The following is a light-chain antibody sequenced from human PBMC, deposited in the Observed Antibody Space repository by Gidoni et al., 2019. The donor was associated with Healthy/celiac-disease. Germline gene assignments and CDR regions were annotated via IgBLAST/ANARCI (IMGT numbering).Light chain of an antibody. J-gene: IGKJ1*01. V-gene: IGKV4-1*01. Sequence: DIVMTQSPDSLAVSLGERATINCKSSQSVLYSSNNKNYLAWYQQKPGQPPKLLIYWASTRESGVPDRFSGSGSTTDFTLTISRLQAEDVAVYYCQQYYSTPPWTFGQGTKVEIK. CDR1: QSVLYSSNNKNY. CDR3: QQYYSTPPWT. CDR2: WAS.